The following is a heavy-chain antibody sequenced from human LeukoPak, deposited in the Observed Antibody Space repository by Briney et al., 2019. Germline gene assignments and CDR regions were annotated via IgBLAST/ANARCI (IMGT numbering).Heavy chain of an antibody. CDR3: AKDPMGIGPAFDI. Sequence: GGSLRLSCAAFGFTVSSNYMSWVRQAPGKGLEWVSVISGSGGDTSYAGSVKGRFTISRDNSKNTLYLQMNSLRADDTAVYYCAKDPMGIGPAFDIWGQGTMVTVSS. CDR1: GFTVSSNY. J-gene: IGHJ3*02. CDR2: ISGSGGDT. D-gene: IGHD7-27*01. V-gene: IGHV3-23*01.